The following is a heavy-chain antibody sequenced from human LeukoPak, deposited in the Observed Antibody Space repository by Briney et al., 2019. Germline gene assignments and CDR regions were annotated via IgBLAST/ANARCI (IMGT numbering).Heavy chain of an antibody. CDR3: ASLYGDYGPGGFDY. Sequence: SETLSLTCAVSGYSISSGYYWGWIRQPPGKGLEWIGSIYHSGSTYYNPSLKSRVTISVDTSKNQFSLKLSSVTAADTAVYYCASLYGDYGPGGFDYWGQGTLVTVSS. V-gene: IGHV4-38-2*01. CDR1: GYSISSGYY. J-gene: IGHJ4*02. D-gene: IGHD4-17*01. CDR2: IYHSGST.